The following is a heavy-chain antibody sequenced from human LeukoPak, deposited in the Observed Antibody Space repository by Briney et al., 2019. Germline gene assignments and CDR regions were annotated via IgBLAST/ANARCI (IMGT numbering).Heavy chain of an antibody. Sequence: SETLSLTCAVHGGSLTGYSWAWVRQSPGEGLEWIGEINQVEKTIYSPSLESRVSISLEASRNQFFLQLTSVAAADTAMYYCARGQATPSRLFFDYYFMDVWGPGTPVTVSS. J-gene: IGHJ6*03. CDR2: INQVEKT. CDR3: ARGQATPSRLFFDYYFMDV. D-gene: IGHD4-23*01. V-gene: IGHV4-34*01. CDR1: GGSLTGYS.